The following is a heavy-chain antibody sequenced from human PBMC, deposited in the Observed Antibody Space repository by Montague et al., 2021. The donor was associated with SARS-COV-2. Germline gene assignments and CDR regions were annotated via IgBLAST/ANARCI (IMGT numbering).Heavy chain of an antibody. CDR1: GDSVSSNSAA. CDR2: TYYRSKWYN. V-gene: IGHV6-1*01. D-gene: IGHD6-19*01. CDR3: ARNIAVAGRAEGFDY. J-gene: IGHJ4*02. Sequence: CAISGDSVSSNSAAWNWIRQSPSRGLEWLGRTYYRSKWYNDYAVSVKSRITINPDTSKYQFSLQLNSVTPEDTAVYYCARNIAVAGRAEGFDYWGQGTLVTVSS.